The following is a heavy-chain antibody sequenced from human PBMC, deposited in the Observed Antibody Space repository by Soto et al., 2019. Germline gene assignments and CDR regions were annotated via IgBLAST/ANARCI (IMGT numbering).Heavy chain of an antibody. J-gene: IGHJ4*02. D-gene: IGHD3-22*01. Sequence: QVQLQQWGAGLLKPSETLSLTCAVYGGSFSGYYWSWIRQPPGKGLEWIGEINHSGSTNYNPSLKSRVTISVDTSKNQFSLKLSSVTAADTAVYYCARAETYYYDSSGYPLDYWGQGTLVTVSS. V-gene: IGHV4-34*01. CDR3: ARAETYYYDSSGYPLDY. CDR1: GGSFSGYY. CDR2: INHSGST.